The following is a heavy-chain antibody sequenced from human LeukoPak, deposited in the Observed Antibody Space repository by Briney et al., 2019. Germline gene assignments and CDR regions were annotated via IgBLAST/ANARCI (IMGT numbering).Heavy chain of an antibody. CDR3: ARDTIYDSSGYYYADAFDI. CDR2: IYTSGST. V-gene: IGHV4-4*07. CDR1: GGSISNYY. Sequence: SETLSLTCTVSGGSISNYYWSWIRQPAGKGLEWIGRIYTSGSTNYNPSLKSRVTMSVDTSKNQFSLKLSSVTAADTAVYYCARDTIYDSSGYYYADAFDIWGQGTMVTVSS. J-gene: IGHJ3*02. D-gene: IGHD3-22*01.